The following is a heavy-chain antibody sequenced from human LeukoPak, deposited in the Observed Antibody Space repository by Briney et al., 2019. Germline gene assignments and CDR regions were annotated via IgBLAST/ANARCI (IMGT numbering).Heavy chain of an antibody. V-gene: IGHV4-59*01. J-gene: IGHJ4*02. CDR2: VYKSGLF. D-gene: IGHD5-12*01. CDR1: GDSTTSYY. Sequence: SETLSLTCSVSGDSTTSYYWGWIRQSPGKGPEWLGYVYKSGLFDYNSSLRGRVTMSIDRSKTQFSLRLRSVTAADTAVYYCARADPSGYSGYVDYWGQGTLVTVSS. CDR3: ARADPSGYSGYVDY.